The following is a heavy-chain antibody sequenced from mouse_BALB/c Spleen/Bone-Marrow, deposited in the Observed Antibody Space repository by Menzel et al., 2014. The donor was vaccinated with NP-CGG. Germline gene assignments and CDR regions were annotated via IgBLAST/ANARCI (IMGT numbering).Heavy chain of an antibody. V-gene: IGHV14-3*02. Sequence: EVQVVESGAELVKPGASVKLSCTASGFNIKDPYMHWVKQRPEQGLEWIGRIDPANGNTKYDPKFQGKATITADTSSNTAYLQLSSLTSEDTAVYYCASYDYGYYFDYWGQGTTLTVSS. J-gene: IGHJ2*01. D-gene: IGHD2-4*01. CDR1: GFNIKDPY. CDR2: IDPANGNT. CDR3: ASYDYGYYFDY.